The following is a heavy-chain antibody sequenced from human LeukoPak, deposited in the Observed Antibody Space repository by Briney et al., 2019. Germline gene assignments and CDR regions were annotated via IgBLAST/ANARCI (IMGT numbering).Heavy chain of an antibody. V-gene: IGHV3-48*04. Sequence: PGGSLRLSCAASGFTFSSYSMNWVRQAPGKGLEWVSYISSSSSTIYYADSVKGRFTISRDNAKNSLYLQMNSLRAEDTAVYYCARDQRLGLRFLEWPESCFDYWGQGTLVTVSS. CDR2: ISSSSSTI. J-gene: IGHJ4*02. CDR3: ARDQRLGLRFLEWPESCFDY. CDR1: GFTFSSYS. D-gene: IGHD3-3*01.